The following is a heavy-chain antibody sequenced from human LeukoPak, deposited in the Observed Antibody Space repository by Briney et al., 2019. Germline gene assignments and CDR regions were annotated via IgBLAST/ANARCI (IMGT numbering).Heavy chain of an antibody. CDR2: IYHSGST. Sequence: PSETLSLTCTVSGGSISSYYWSWVRQPPGKGLEWIGEIYHSGSTNYNPSLRSRVTISVDRSKNQFSLKLSSVTAADTAVYYCARGYGDYRGGDYWGQGTLVTVSS. CDR3: ARGYGDYRGGDY. V-gene: IGHV4-4*02. J-gene: IGHJ4*02. D-gene: IGHD4-17*01. CDR1: GGSISSYY.